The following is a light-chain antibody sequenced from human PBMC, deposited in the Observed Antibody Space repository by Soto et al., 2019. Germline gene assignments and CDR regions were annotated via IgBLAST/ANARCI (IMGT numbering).Light chain of an antibody. CDR2: QDN. CDR3: QTWDNSPSVV. Sequence: SYELTQAPSVSVSPGQTASITCSGDKLGDKYASWYQQKAGQSPVLVIYQDNKRPSGVPERISGSNSGSTATLTISGVQAMDEADYYCQTWDNSPSVVFGGGTKVTVL. J-gene: IGLJ2*01. CDR1: KLGDKY. V-gene: IGLV3-1*01.